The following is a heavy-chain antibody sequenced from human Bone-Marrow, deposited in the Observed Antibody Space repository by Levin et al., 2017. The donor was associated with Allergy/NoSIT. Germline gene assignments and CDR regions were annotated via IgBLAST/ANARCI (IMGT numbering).Heavy chain of an antibody. D-gene: IGHD3-10*01. J-gene: IGHJ6*02. CDR3: VSRDHRSDV. CDR2: IGYVGDI. V-gene: IGHV3-13*01. CDR1: GFTGFTLSSHD. Sequence: PGESLKISCEPAGFTGFTLSSHDMHWVRQVTGQRLQWVATIGYVGDIYYADSVKGRFTISRENAKNSLYLQMNSLRAGDTAVYYCVSRDHRSDVWGQGTTVSVSS.